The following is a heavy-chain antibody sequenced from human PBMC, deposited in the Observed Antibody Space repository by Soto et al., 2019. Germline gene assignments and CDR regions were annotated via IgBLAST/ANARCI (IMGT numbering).Heavy chain of an antibody. D-gene: IGHD2-15*01. CDR1: GFTFSSYA. CDR3: VKDLRYCSGGSCFSAFDI. V-gene: IGHV3-64D*08. Sequence: GGSLRLSCSASGFTFSSYAMHWVRQAPGKGLEYVSAISSNGGSTYYADYVKGKFTISRDNSKNTLYLQMSSLRAEDTAVYYCVKDLRYCSGGSCFSAFDIWGQGTMVTVSS. CDR2: ISSNGGST. J-gene: IGHJ3*02.